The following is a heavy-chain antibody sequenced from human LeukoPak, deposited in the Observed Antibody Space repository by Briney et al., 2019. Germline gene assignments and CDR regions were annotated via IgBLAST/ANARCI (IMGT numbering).Heavy chain of an antibody. CDR3: ASLSTAGRAFDI. D-gene: IGHD6-13*01. CDR1: GYSISSGYY. J-gene: IGHJ3*02. Sequence: SETLSLTCTVSGYSISSGYYWSWIRQPAGKGLEWIGRIYTSGSTNYNPSLKSRVTISVDTSKNQFSLKLSSVTAADTAVYYCASLSTAGRAFDIWGQGTMVTVSS. V-gene: IGHV4-61*02. CDR2: IYTSGST.